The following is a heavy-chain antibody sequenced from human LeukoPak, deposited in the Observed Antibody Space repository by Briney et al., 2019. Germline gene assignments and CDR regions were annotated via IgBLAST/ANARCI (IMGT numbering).Heavy chain of an antibody. CDR2: INEDGSQK. CDR3: ARDRAYNRFDY. V-gene: IGHV3-7*01. CDR1: GFTFSNSW. D-gene: IGHD5-24*01. Sequence: GGSPRLSCADSGFTFSNSWMAWVRQVPGKGLEWVANINEDGSQKNYLDSVKGRFTISRDNAKKSLYLQMNSLRVEDTAVYYCARDRAYNRFDYWGQGTLVTVSS. J-gene: IGHJ4*02.